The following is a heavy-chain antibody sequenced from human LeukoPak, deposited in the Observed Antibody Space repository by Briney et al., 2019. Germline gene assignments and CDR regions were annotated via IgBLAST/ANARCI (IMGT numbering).Heavy chain of an antibody. Sequence: PGRSLRLSCAASGFTFSSYGMHWVRQAPGKGLEWVAVISYDGSNKYYADSVKGRFTISRDNSKNTLYLQMNSLRAEDTAVYYCCTGDYYDSSGYYYFSDYWGQGTLVTVSS. V-gene: IGHV3-30*03. CDR3: CTGDYYDSSGYYYFSDY. J-gene: IGHJ4*02. D-gene: IGHD3-22*01. CDR1: GFTFSSYG. CDR2: ISYDGSNK.